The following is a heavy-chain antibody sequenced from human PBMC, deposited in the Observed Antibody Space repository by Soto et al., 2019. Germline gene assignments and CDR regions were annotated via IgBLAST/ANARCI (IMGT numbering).Heavy chain of an antibody. Sequence: ETLSLTCTVSGGSISSYYWSWIRQPPGKGLEWIGYIYYSGSTNYNPSLKSRVTISVDTSKNQFSLKLSSVTAADTAVYYCARALGGGGYSSPAYYYYGMDVWGQGTTVTVSS. CDR3: ARALGGGGYSSPAYYYYGMDV. J-gene: IGHJ6*02. CDR1: GGSISSYY. CDR2: IYYSGST. V-gene: IGHV4-59*01. D-gene: IGHD6-19*01.